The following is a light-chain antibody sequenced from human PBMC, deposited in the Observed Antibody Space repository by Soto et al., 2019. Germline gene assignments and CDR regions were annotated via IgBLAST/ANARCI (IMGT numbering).Light chain of an antibody. CDR2: EVS. CDR1: SSDIGSYND. CDR3: SSYTSSSTQV. J-gene: IGLJ3*02. V-gene: IGLV2-14*01. Sequence: QSALTQPASVSGSPGQSTTIPCTGTSSDIGSYNDVSWYQQHPDKAPKLMIYEVSNRPSGVSSRFSGSKSGNTASLTISGLQAEDEDDYYCSSYTSSSTQVFGGGTKVTVL.